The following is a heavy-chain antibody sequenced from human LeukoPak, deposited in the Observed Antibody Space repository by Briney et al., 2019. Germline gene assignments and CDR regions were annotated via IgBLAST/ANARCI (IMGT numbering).Heavy chain of an antibody. CDR1: GFSFNSYG. D-gene: IGHD3-22*01. CDR2: ISYDGSNK. V-gene: IGHV3-33*01. Sequence: GGSLRLSCAVSGFSFNSYGMHWVRQAPGKGLEWVAFISYDGSNKNHADSVKGRFSVSRDNSKNALYLQMNSLRAEDTAMYYCARDRNRISYYFDSSGHYFDYWGQGTLVTVSS. J-gene: IGHJ4*02. CDR3: ARDRNRISYYFDSSGHYFDY.